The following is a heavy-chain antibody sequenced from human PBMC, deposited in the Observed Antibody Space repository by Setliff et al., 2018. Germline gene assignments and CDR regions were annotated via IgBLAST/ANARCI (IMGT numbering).Heavy chain of an antibody. D-gene: IGHD3-16*01. CDR2: IYGGGAT. J-gene: IGHJ4*02. Sequence: KASETLSLTCSVSGDPIDSYYWSWVRQSAGRGLEWIGRIYGGGATNYNPSLKARLTISVDNSKNQFSLQLTSVTAADSAVYYCRLWSHDYHNDYWGQGTMVTVSS. CDR1: GDPIDSYY. V-gene: IGHV4-4*07. CDR3: RLWSHDYHNDY.